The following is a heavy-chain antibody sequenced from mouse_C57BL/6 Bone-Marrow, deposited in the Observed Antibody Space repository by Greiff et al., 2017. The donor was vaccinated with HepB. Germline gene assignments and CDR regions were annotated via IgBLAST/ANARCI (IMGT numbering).Heavy chain of an antibody. V-gene: IGHV5-6*01. CDR3: ASHGSSSAWFAY. Sequence: EVKLVESGGDLVKPGGSLKLSCAASGFTFSSYGMSWVRQTPDKRLEWVATISSGGSYTYYPDSVKGRFTIARDNAKNTLYLQMSSLKSEDTAMYYCASHGSSSAWFAYWGQGTLVTVSA. CDR2: ISSGGSYT. D-gene: IGHD1-1*01. J-gene: IGHJ3*01. CDR1: GFTFSSYG.